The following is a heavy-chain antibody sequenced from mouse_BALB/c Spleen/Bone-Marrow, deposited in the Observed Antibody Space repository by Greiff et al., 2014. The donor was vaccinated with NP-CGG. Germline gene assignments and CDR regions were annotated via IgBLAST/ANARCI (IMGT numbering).Heavy chain of an antibody. V-gene: IGHV1-80*01. D-gene: IGHD2-12*01. Sequence: VQGVESGAELVRPGSSVKISCKASGYALSSNWMNWVKQRPGQGLEWIGQIYPGDGNTNYNGKFQGKATLSADKSSSTAYMQLSSLTSEDSAVYFCARGYYRYGDFAMDYWGQGTSVTVSS. CDR3: ARGYYRYGDFAMDY. CDR2: IYPGDGNT. J-gene: IGHJ4*01. CDR1: GYALSSNW.